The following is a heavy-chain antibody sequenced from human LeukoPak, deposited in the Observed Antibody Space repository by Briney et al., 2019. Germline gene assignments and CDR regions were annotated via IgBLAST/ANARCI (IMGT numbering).Heavy chain of an antibody. Sequence: AGGSLRLSCAASGFTVSSNYMSWVRQAPGKGLEWVANIKRDGSGEYYLDSVKGRFTISRDNAKNSLYLQMNSLRAEDTAVYYCASLLGDKTIFDFWGQGTLVTVSS. CDR3: ASLLGDKTIFDF. D-gene: IGHD1-26*01. J-gene: IGHJ4*02. CDR2: IKRDGSGE. CDR1: GFTVSSNY. V-gene: IGHV3-7*01.